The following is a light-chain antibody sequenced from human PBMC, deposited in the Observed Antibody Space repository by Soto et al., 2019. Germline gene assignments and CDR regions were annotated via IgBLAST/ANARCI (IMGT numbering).Light chain of an antibody. Sequence: EIVLTQSPDTLSLSPGERATLSCRASQSFRGLLAWYQQKPGQAPRLLIYDAYNRATGIPPRFSGSGSGTDFTLTIRSLEPEDSAVYYCKQRHMWPITFGQGTRLEIK. J-gene: IGKJ5*01. V-gene: IGKV3-11*01. CDR1: QSFRGL. CDR2: DAY. CDR3: KQRHMWPIT.